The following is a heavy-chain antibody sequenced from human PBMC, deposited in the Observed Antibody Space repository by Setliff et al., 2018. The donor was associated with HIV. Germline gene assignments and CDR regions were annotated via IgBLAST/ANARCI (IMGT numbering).Heavy chain of an antibody. V-gene: IGHV1-3*01. CDR2: INAGNGNT. CDR3: ARDRRPAGINYGYGYLDD. CDR1: GYSVTELS. J-gene: IGHJ4*02. Sequence: ASVKVSCKVSGYSVTELSIHWVRQAPGQGLEWMGRINAGNGNTKYSQKIQGRVTITRDTSASTAYMELSSLRSEETAVYYCARDRRPAGINYGYGYLDDWGQGTLVTVSS. D-gene: IGHD2-2*02.